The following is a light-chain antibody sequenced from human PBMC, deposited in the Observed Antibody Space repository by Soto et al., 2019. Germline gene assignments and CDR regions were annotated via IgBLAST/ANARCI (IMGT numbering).Light chain of an antibody. CDR3: QQYGSSPTP. CDR2: GAS. J-gene: IGKJ5*01. V-gene: IGKV3-20*01. CDR1: QSVSSSY. Sequence: EIVLTQSPGTLSLSPGERATLSCRASQSVSSSYLAWYQQKPGQAPRLLIYGASSRATGIPDRFSGSGSGTAFTLTISRLEPEDFAVYSCQQYGSSPTPFGQGTRLEIK.